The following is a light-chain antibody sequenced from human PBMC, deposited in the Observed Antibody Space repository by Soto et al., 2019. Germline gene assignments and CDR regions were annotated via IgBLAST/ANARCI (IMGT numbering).Light chain of an antibody. J-gene: IGLJ3*02. Sequence: QTVVTQEPSFSVSPGGTVTLTCGSSSGSVSTSYYPSWYQQTPGQAPRTLIYSTNTRSSGVPDRFSGSILGNKAALTITGAQADDESDYYCVLYMGSGWVFGGGTKVTVL. CDR3: VLYMGSGWV. V-gene: IGLV8-61*01. CDR1: SGSVSTSYY. CDR2: STN.